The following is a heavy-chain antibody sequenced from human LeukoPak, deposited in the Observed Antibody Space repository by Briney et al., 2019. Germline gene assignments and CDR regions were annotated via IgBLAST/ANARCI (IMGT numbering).Heavy chain of an antibody. CDR1: GFTVSNNY. J-gene: IGHJ5*02. V-gene: IGHV3-53*01. D-gene: IGHD2-15*01. Sequence: GRSLRLSCAASGFTVSNNYMRWVRQAPGKGLEWVSLIYSNGRTDYTDSVKGRFSISRDNSKNTMYLQMNSLRAEDTAMYYCARDVGSWGQGTLVTVSS. CDR2: IYSNGRT. CDR3: ARDVGS.